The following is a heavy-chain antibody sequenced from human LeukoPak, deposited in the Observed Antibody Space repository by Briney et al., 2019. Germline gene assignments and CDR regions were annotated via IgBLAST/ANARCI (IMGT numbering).Heavy chain of an antibody. CDR3: AKESGYGDYVEDGLFDY. Sequence: GGSLRLSCAASGFTVSSNYMSWVRQAPGKGLEWVSAISGSGGSTYYADSVKGRFTISRDNSKNTLYLQMNSLRAEDTAVYYCAKESGYGDYVEDGLFDYWGQGTLVTVSS. J-gene: IGHJ4*02. CDR2: ISGSGGST. D-gene: IGHD4-17*01. V-gene: IGHV3-23*01. CDR1: GFTVSSNY.